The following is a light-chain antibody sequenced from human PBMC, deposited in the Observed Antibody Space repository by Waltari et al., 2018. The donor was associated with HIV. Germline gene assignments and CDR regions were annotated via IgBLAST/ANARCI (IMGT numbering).Light chain of an antibody. CDR1: STNIGHNA. CDR3: QVWDSSSDHHV. CDR2: YDT. J-gene: IGLJ1*01. V-gene: IGLV1-36*01. Sequence: QSLLTQPPSVSGAPRQSVTISCSGTSTNIGHNAVNWYQQLPGQPPRLLIYYDTLVPSGVSDRFSGSNSGNTATLTISRVEAGDEADYYCQVWDSSSDHHVFGTGTKVTVL.